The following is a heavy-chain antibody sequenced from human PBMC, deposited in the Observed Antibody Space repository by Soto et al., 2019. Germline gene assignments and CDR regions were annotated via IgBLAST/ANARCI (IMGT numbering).Heavy chain of an antibody. D-gene: IGHD6-13*01. CDR1: GDSISSGGYY. CDR3: ASGAQLDYYGMDV. CDR2: IYYSGST. V-gene: IGHV4-31*03. Sequence: SETLSLTCTVSGDSISSGGYYWSWIRQHPGKGLEWIGYIYYSGSTYYNPSLKSRVTISVDTSKNQFSLKLSSVTAADTAVYYCASGAQLDYYGMDVWGQGTKVTVS. J-gene: IGHJ6*02.